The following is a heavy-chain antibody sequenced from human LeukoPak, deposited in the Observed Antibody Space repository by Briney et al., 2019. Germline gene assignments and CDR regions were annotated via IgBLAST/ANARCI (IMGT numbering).Heavy chain of an antibody. V-gene: IGHV1-18*01. CDR3: AREPYYYDGSGEHFDY. Sequence: ASVKVSCKASGYTFTSYGISWVRQAPGQGLEWMGWISAYNGNTNYAQKLQGRVTMTTDTSTSTAYMELRSLRSDDTAVYYCAREPYYYDGSGEHFDYWGQGTLVTVSS. J-gene: IGHJ4*02. D-gene: IGHD3-22*01. CDR2: ISAYNGNT. CDR1: GYTFTSYG.